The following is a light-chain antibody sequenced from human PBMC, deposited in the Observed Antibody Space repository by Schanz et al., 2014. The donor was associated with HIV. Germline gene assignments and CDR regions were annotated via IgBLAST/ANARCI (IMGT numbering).Light chain of an antibody. CDR2: DVS. J-gene: IGLJ2*01. Sequence: QSALTQPASVSGSPGQSITISCTGTSSDVGGYNYVSWYQLHPGRAPKLMIYDVSDRPSGVSNRFSGSKSGNTASLTISGLQAEDEADYYCISYTSETVLFGGGTKLTVL. V-gene: IGLV2-14*03. CDR1: SSDVGGYNY. CDR3: ISYTSETVL.